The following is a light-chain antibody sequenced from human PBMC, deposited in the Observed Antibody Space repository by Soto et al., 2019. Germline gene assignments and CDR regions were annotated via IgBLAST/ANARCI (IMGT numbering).Light chain of an antibody. V-gene: IGKV1-39*01. CDR2: AAS. Sequence: DIQMTQSPSSLSASVGDSVTITCRASQSISRYLNWYQQKPGKAPKLLIYAASSLQSGVPSRFSGSGSGTDFTLTISSLQPDDLATYYCQQRYSTPLTFGGGTKVEIK. CDR3: QQRYSTPLT. J-gene: IGKJ4*01. CDR1: QSISRY.